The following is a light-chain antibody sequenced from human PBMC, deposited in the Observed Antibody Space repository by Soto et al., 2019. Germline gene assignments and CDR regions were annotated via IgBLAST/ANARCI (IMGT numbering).Light chain of an antibody. V-gene: IGLV2-14*03. CDR2: DVV. CDR3: SSYTSTMTNV. Sequence: QSVLTQPASVSGSPGQSITISCTGTSSDVGGFNSVSWYQLRPGTAPKLILYDVVDRPSGVSYRFSGSKSGNTASLTISGLQAADEDDYFCSSYTSTMTNVFGSGTKVTVL. CDR1: SSDVGGFNS. J-gene: IGLJ1*01.